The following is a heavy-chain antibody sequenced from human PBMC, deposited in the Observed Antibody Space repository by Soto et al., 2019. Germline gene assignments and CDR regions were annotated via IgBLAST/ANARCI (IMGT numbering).Heavy chain of an antibody. D-gene: IGHD3-10*01. Sequence: KPSETLSLTCAVYGGSFSGYYWSWIRQPPGKGLEWIGEINHSGSTNYNPSLKSRVTISVDTSKNQFSLKLSSVTAADTAVYYCARTHSGSYYNPLFDYWGQGTLVTVSS. CDR1: GGSFSGYY. CDR3: ARTHSGSYYNPLFDY. J-gene: IGHJ4*02. CDR2: INHSGST. V-gene: IGHV4-34*01.